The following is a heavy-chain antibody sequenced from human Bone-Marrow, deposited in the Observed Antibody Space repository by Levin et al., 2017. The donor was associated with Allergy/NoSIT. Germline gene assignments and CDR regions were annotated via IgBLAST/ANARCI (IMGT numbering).Heavy chain of an antibody. Sequence: LSLTCAASGFTFSSYDMHWVRQATGKGLEWVSAIGNAGDTYYPGSVKGRFTISRENAKNSLYLQMNNLRAGDTAVYYCARAIALYYFDYWGQGTLVTVSS. D-gene: IGHD2-21*01. CDR3: ARAIALYYFDY. CDR1: GFTFSSYD. V-gene: IGHV3-13*01. J-gene: IGHJ4*02. CDR2: IGNAGDT.